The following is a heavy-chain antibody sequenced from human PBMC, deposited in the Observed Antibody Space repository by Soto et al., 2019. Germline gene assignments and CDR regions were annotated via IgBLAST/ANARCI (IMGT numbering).Heavy chain of an antibody. CDR1: GYKFTSSW. D-gene: IGHD3-22*01. CDR3: ARKDKSGYFNWFDP. Sequence: ESLKISCRTSGYKFTSSWIAWVRQKPGKGLEWMGIIFPSDSDTRYSPSFQGQVTISADRSTSTVFLQWASLKASDTAVYFCARKDKSGYFNWFDPWGQGTLVTVSS. CDR2: IFPSDSDT. J-gene: IGHJ5*02. V-gene: IGHV5-51*01.